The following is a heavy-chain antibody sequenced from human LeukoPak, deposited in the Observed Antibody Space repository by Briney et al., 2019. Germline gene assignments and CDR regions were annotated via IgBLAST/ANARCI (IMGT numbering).Heavy chain of an antibody. CDR3: ARDRYDSSGYDY. Sequence: SETLSLTCTVSGGSISSYYWSWIRQPPGKGLEWIGYIYYSGSTYYNPSLKSRVTISVDTSKNQFSLKLSSVTAADTAVYYCARDRYDSSGYDYWGQGTLVTVSS. D-gene: IGHD3-22*01. CDR2: IYYSGST. J-gene: IGHJ4*02. V-gene: IGHV4-30-4*08. CDR1: GGSISSYY.